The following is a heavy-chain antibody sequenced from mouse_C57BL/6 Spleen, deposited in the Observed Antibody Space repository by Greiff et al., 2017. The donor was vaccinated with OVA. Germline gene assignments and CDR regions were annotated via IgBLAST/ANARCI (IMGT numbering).Heavy chain of an antibody. CDR2: IYPGDGDT. D-gene: IGHD1-1*01. CDR1: GYAFSSYW. V-gene: IGHV1-80*01. CDR3: ARKYYGSSPYWYFDV. Sequence: QVQLQQSGAELVKPGASVKISCKASGYAFSSYWMNWVHQRPGKGLEWMGQIYPGDGDTTYNGKLKGKATLTADKSSSTAYMQLSSLTSEDSAVYFCARKYYGSSPYWYFDVWGTGTTVTVSS. J-gene: IGHJ1*03.